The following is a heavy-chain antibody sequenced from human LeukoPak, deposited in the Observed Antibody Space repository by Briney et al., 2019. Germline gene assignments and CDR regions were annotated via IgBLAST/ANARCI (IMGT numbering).Heavy chain of an antibody. D-gene: IGHD3-22*01. J-gene: IGHJ4*02. CDR3: ARVLRYYDSSEASFDY. CDR1: GFTFSSSW. Sequence: TGGSLRLSCAASGFTFSSSWMHWVRQAPGKGLEWVAVISYDGSNKYYADSVKGRFTISRDNSKNTLYLQMNSLRAEDTAVYYCARVLRYYDSSEASFDYWGQGTLVTVSS. V-gene: IGHV3-30-3*01. CDR2: ISYDGSNK.